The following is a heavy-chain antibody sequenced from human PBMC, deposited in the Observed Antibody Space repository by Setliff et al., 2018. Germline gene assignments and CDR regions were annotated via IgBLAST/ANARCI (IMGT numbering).Heavy chain of an antibody. CDR1: GGTFSSYA. J-gene: IGHJ6*03. Sequence: SVKVSCKASGGTFSSYAIGWVRQAPGQGLEWMGGIIPIFGTANYAQKFQGRVTITTDESTSTAYMELSSLRSEDTAVYYCARGRTDYDILTGYNLNYYYYMDVWGKGTTVTVSS. D-gene: IGHD3-9*01. V-gene: IGHV1-69*05. CDR3: ARGRTDYDILTGYNLNYYYYMDV. CDR2: IIPIFGTA.